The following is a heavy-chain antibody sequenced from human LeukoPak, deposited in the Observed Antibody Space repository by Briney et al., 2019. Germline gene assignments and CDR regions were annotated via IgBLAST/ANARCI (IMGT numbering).Heavy chain of an antibody. Sequence: SQTLSLTCAVSGDSISSGGYSWSWIRQPPGKGLEWIGYIYHSGSTYYTPSLESRVTISVDRSKNQFSLKLSSVTAADTAVYYCARETRYCSGGSCYSGMDVWGQGTTVTVSS. J-gene: IGHJ6*02. CDR1: GDSISSGGYS. V-gene: IGHV4-30-2*01. CDR3: ARETRYCSGGSCYSGMDV. D-gene: IGHD2-15*01. CDR2: IYHSGST.